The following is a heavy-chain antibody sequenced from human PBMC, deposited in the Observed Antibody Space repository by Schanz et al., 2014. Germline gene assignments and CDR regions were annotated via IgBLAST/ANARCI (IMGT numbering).Heavy chain of an antibody. CDR2: LTGSGGGT. CDR1: GFTFTTYA. V-gene: IGHV3-23*01. Sequence: DVQLLESGGGLVQPGESLRLSCAASGFTFTTYAMSWVRQAPGKGPEWVSSLTGSGGGTYYADSVKGRFTISRDNPKKTLYLQMNSLRAEDTAVYYCARDHQWLARYYMDVWGKGTTVTVSS. J-gene: IGHJ6*03. CDR3: ARDHQWLARYYMDV. D-gene: IGHD6-19*01.